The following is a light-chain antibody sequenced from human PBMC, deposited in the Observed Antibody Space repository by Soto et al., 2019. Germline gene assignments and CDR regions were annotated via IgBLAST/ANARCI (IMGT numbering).Light chain of an antibody. Sequence: QSVLTQPPAVSEALGQRVTISCTGSSSNIGAGYDVHWYQQLPGTAPKLLIYGNSNRPSGVPDRFSGSKSGTSASLAITGLQAEDEADYYCQSYDSSLSVYVFGTGTKVTVL. V-gene: IGLV1-40*01. CDR1: SSNIGAGYD. CDR2: GNS. CDR3: QSYDSSLSVYV. J-gene: IGLJ1*01.